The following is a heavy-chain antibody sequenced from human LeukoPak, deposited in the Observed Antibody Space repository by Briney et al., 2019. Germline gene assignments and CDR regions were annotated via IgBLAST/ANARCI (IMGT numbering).Heavy chain of an antibody. Sequence: SVKVSCKASGGTFSSYAISWVRQAPGQGLEWMGGIIPIFGTANYAQKFQGRVTITTDESTSTAYMELSSLRSEDTAVYYCASNLYDSSGYYGVDYYYYYYMDVWDKGTTVTVSS. J-gene: IGHJ6*03. CDR3: ASNLYDSSGYYGVDYYYYYYMDV. CDR2: IIPIFGTA. V-gene: IGHV1-69*05. D-gene: IGHD3-22*01. CDR1: GGTFSSYA.